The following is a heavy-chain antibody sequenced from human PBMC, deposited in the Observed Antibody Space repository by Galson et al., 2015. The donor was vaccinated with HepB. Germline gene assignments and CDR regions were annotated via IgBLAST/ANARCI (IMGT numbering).Heavy chain of an antibody. V-gene: IGHV3-49*03. CDR2: IRSNAYGGTT. Sequence: SLRLSCAASGFTFGDYAMSWFRQAPGKGLEWVGFIRSNAYGGTTEYAASVRGRFTISRDDSKSIAYLQMNSLKTEDTAVYYCTRGDCGGDCYNPSSFDYWGQGTLVTVSS. J-gene: IGHJ4*02. D-gene: IGHD2-21*02. CDR1: GFTFGDYA. CDR3: TRGDCGGDCYNPSSFDY.